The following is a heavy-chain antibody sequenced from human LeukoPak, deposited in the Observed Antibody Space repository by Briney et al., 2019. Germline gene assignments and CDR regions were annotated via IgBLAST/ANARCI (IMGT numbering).Heavy chain of an antibody. CDR2: ISWNSGSI. J-gene: IGHJ4*02. CDR3: ATLAAWPTVVTPLFDY. D-gene: IGHD4-17*01. Sequence: PGRSLRLSCAASGFTFDDYAMHWVRQAPGKGLEWVSGISWNSGSIGYADSVKGRFTISRDNAKNSLYLQMNSLRAEDTAVYYCATLAAWPTVVTPLFDYWGQGTLVTVSS. V-gene: IGHV3-9*01. CDR1: GFTFDDYA.